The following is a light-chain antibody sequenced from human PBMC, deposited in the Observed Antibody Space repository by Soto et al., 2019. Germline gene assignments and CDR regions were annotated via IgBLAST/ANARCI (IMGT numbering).Light chain of an antibody. CDR1: QSISTY. CDR2: GAS. J-gene: IGKJ2*01. Sequence: DIQMTQSPSTLSASVGDRVTITCRASQSISTYLAWYQQKAGKAPKLLIYGASNLESGVPSRFSGSGSGTEFTLTISSLQPDDFATYYCQQYNRYFPFPFGQGTKLQLQ. CDR3: QQYNRYFPFP. V-gene: IGKV1-5*01.